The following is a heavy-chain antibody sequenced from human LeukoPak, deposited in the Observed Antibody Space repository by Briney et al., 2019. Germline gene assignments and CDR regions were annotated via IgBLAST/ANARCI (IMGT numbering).Heavy chain of an antibody. J-gene: IGHJ4*02. CDR2: ISWNSGSI. Sequence: GRSLRLSCAASGFTFDDYAMHWVRQAPGKGLEWVSGISWNSGSIGYADSVKGRFTISRDNAKNSLYLQMNSLRAEDTAVYYCARARRQYYYDSSGYYDYWGQGTLVTVSS. CDR1: GFTFDDYA. CDR3: ARARRQYYYDSSGYYDY. D-gene: IGHD3-22*01. V-gene: IGHV3-9*01.